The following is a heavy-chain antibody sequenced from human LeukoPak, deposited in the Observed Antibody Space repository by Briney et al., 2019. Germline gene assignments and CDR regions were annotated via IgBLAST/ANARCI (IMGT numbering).Heavy chain of an antibody. V-gene: IGHV3-30*01. Sequence: GGSLRLSCAASGFIFRSYPMHWVRRAPGKGLEWVAVVSYDGSGENYADSVNGRFTISRDNSKNTLYLQMNSLRAEDTAAFYCARDGVGTAFDLWGQGTMVTVSS. J-gene: IGHJ3*01. D-gene: IGHD1-26*01. CDR2: VSYDGSGE. CDR3: ARDGVGTAFDL. CDR1: GFIFRSYP.